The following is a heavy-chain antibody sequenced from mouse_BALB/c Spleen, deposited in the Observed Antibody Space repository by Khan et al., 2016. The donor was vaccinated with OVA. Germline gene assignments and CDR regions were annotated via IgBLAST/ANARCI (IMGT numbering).Heavy chain of an antibody. Sequence: EVQLQESGPGLVKPSQSLSLTCTVTGYSITSDYAWNWIRQFPGNKLEWMGYISYSGRTSYNPSLKSRISITRDTSKNQFFLQLNSVSTEDTATYDGARSVTITTVVATDFDYWGQGTTLTVSS. CDR1: GYSITSDYA. J-gene: IGHJ2*01. D-gene: IGHD1-1*01. CDR3: ARSVTITTVVATDFDY. V-gene: IGHV3-2*02. CDR2: ISYSGRT.